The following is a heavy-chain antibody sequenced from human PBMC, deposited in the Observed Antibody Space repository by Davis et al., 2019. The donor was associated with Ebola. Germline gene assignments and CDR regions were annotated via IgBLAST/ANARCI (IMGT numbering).Heavy chain of an antibody. CDR2: LYSGGTT. CDR3: ARMAAAGRISITGEYFQH. Sequence: PGGSLRLSCAASGFTVSNNYMSWVRQAPGKGLEWVSVLYSGGTTYYADSVKGRFTISRDNSKNTMDVQMNSLRADDTAVYYCARMAAAGRISITGEYFQHWGQGTLVTVSS. D-gene: IGHD6-13*01. CDR1: GFTVSNNY. J-gene: IGHJ1*01. V-gene: IGHV3-53*05.